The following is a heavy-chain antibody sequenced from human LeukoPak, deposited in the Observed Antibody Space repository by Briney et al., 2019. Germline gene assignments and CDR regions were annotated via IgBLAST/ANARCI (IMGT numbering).Heavy chain of an antibody. CDR3: ARALMTAVLATSGGDI. V-gene: IGHV1-2*02. CDR2: INPNSGDT. D-gene: IGHD4-17*01. Sequence: ASVKVSCKASGYTFTGYFMNWVRQAPGQGLEWMGWINPNSGDTTYAQKFQGRVTMTRDTSISTAYLELSGLTSDDTAVYYCARALMTAVLATSGGDIWGQGTMVTVSS. J-gene: IGHJ3*02. CDR1: GYTFTGYF.